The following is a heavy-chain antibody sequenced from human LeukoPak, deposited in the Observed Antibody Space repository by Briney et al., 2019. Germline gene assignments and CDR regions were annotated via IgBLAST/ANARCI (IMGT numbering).Heavy chain of an antibody. Sequence: GGSLRLSCAASGFTVSSNYMSWVRQAPGKGLEWVSVIYSGGSTYYADSVKGRFTISRDNSKNTLYLQMNSLRAEDTAVYYCASLERTYYDILTGYYNGDYWGQGTLVTVSS. V-gene: IGHV3-66*01. CDR3: ASLERTYYDILTGYYNGDY. D-gene: IGHD3-9*01. J-gene: IGHJ4*02. CDR1: GFTVSSNY. CDR2: IYSGGST.